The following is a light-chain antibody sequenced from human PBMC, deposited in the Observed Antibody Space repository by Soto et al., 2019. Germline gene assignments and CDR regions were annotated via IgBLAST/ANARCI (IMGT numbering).Light chain of an antibody. CDR2: DVS. Sequence: QSVLTQPASVSGSPGQSITISCTGSSSDVGAYNYVSWYQHHPGRAPKLMIFDVSNRPSGVSNRFSGSKSGNTASLTISGLQAEDEADYYCSSYTSSSTVFGGGTQLTVL. CDR3: SSYTSSSTV. J-gene: IGLJ2*01. V-gene: IGLV2-14*03. CDR1: SSDVGAYNY.